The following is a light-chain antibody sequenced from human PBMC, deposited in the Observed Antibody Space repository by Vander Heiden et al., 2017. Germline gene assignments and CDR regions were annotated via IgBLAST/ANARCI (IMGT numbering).Light chain of an antibody. J-gene: IGKJ3*01. Sequence: DIQMTQSPSSLSASVGDRVTITCQASQDISNYLNWYQQKPGKAPKLLIYDASNWETGVPSRFSGSGYGTDFTFTIGSRQTEDIATYYCQQYENLPLFTFGHGTKVDIK. CDR1: QDISNY. CDR2: DAS. V-gene: IGKV1-33*01. CDR3: QQYENLPLFT.